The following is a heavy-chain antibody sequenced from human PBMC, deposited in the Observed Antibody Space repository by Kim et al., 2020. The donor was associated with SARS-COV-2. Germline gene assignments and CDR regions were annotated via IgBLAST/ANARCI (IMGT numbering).Heavy chain of an antibody. D-gene: IGHD3-10*01. Sequence: GGSLRLSCAASRFTFSNYWMHWVRQAPGKGLMWVSRIDSVGTGTIYADSVKGRFTISRDNAKNTLFLQMNSLRVEDTAVYYCARDLAGSGSFDIWGQGTMVTVSS. V-gene: IGHV3-74*01. CDR2: IDSVGTGT. CDR1: RFTFSNYW. J-gene: IGHJ3*02. CDR3: ARDLAGSGSFDI.